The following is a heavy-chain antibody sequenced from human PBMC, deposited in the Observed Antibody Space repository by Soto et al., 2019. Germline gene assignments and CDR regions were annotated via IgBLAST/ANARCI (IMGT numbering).Heavy chain of an antibody. Sequence: QVQLVQSGAEVQKPGASVKVSCKASGYTFTSYAIHWVRQAPGPRLEWMGWINAGNGNTQYSQKFQGRVTITRDTSASIAYMEVSSLRSEDTALYYCAREQSGEIMTMTDALDIWGQGTMVAVSS. CDR1: GYTFTSYA. CDR3: AREQSGEIMTMTDALDI. V-gene: IGHV1-3*01. J-gene: IGHJ3*02. CDR2: INAGNGNT. D-gene: IGHD3-16*01.